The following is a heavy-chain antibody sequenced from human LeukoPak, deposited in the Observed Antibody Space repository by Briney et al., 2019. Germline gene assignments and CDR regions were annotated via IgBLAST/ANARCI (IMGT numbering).Heavy chain of an antibody. J-gene: IGHJ4*02. Sequence: SETLSFTCTVSGSSISSSSYYWGWICQPQGKGLEWFGSIYNSGSTYYHPSLKSRVTISVDPSKNQFSLKLSSVTAADTAVYYCARVMTTVTTLVAGLDYWGQGTLVTVSS. D-gene: IGHD4-17*01. CDR1: GSSISSSSYY. CDR3: ARVMTTVTTLVAGLDY. CDR2: IYNSGST. V-gene: IGHV4-39*01.